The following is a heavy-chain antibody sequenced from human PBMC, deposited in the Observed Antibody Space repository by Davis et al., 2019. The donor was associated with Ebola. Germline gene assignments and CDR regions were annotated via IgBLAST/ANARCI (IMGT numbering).Heavy chain of an antibody. CDR3: AREGYTGYVRISGSYYADY. Sequence: GESLKISCAASGFIFSSYVMSWVRQAPGKGLEWVSTLGTSADTYYADSVKGRFTISRDNAKNSVYLQLNSLTDEDTAVYYCAREGYTGYVRISGSYYADYWGQGTLVTVSS. CDR1: GFIFSSYV. D-gene: IGHD5-12*01. V-gene: IGHV3-23*01. CDR2: LGTSADT. J-gene: IGHJ4*02.